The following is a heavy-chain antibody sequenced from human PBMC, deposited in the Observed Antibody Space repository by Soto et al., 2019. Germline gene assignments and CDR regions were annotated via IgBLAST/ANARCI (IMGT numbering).Heavy chain of an antibody. CDR3: ARSRDSNYWFDP. Sequence: EASVKVSCKASGYTFTGYYMHWVRQAPGQGLEWMGWINPNSGGTNYAQKFQGWVTMTRDTSIGTAYMELSRLRSDDTAVYYCARSRDSNYWFDPWGQGTLVTVSS. D-gene: IGHD4-4*01. J-gene: IGHJ5*02. V-gene: IGHV1-2*04. CDR2: INPNSGGT. CDR1: GYTFTGYY.